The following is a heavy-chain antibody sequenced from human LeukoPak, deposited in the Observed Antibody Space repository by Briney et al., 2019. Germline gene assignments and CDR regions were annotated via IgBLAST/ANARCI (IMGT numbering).Heavy chain of an antibody. CDR2: INHSGST. J-gene: IGHJ4*02. CDR1: GGSSSGYY. D-gene: IGHD3-10*02. CDR3: ARGMFGGSLNFDY. V-gene: IGHV4-34*01. Sequence: PSETLSLTCAVYGGSSSGYYWSWIRQPPGKGLEWIGEINHSGSTNYNPSLKSRVTISVDTSKNQFSLKLSSVTAADTAVYYCARGMFGGSLNFDYWGQGTLVTVSS.